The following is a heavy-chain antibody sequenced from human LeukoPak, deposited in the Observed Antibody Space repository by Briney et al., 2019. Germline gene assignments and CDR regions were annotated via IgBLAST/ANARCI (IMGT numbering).Heavy chain of an antibody. CDR1: GYTFTGYY. J-gene: IGHJ4*02. Sequence: ASVKVSCKASGYTFTGYYMHWVRQAPGQGLEWMGWINPNSGGTNYAQKFQGRVTMTRDTSISTAYMELSRLRSGDTAVYYCARYPAYYYDSSGPPLDYWGQGTLVTVSS. V-gene: IGHV1-2*02. D-gene: IGHD3-22*01. CDR2: INPNSGGT. CDR3: ARYPAYYYDSSGPPLDY.